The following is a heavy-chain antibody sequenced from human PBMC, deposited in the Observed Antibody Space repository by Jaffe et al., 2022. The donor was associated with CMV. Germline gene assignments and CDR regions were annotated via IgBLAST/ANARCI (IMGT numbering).Heavy chain of an antibody. D-gene: IGHD6-6*01. Sequence: QVQLVQSRAEMRKPGASVKVSCETSGYTMTNFGITWVRQAPGQGLEWMGWVSSYNGETFYTPKFQGRLTLTTDASTRTVYMELRSLRHDDTATYFCARDFAYRTSSHYFDLWGQGTLVTVSS. CDR2: VSSYNGET. V-gene: IGHV1-18*01. CDR1: GYTMTNFG. CDR3: ARDFAYRTSSHYFDL. J-gene: IGHJ5*02.